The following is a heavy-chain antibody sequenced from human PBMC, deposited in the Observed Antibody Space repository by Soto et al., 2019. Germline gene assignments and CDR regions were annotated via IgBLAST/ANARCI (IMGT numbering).Heavy chain of an antibody. CDR1: GVSISSYY. Sequence: SETLSLTCTVSGVSISSYYWSWIRQPPGKGLEWIGYIYYSGSTNFNASLKSRVSMSIDTSKNQFSLKLSSVTAADTAVYYCARLWSGWPFDYWGQGTLVTVSS. V-gene: IGHV4-59*08. D-gene: IGHD6-19*01. CDR3: ARLWSGWPFDY. J-gene: IGHJ4*02. CDR2: IYYSGST.